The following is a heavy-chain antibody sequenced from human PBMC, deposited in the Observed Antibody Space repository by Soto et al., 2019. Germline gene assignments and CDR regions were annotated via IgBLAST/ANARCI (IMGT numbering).Heavy chain of an antibody. CDR1: GYTFTSYD. D-gene: IGHD6-13*01. J-gene: IGHJ5*02. V-gene: IGHV1-8*01. CDR2: MNPNSGNT. CDR3: ARERSAAGTGWFDP. Sequence: ASVKVSCKASGYTFTSYDINWVRQATGQGLEWMGWMNPNSGNTGYAQKFQGRVTMTRNTSISTAYMDLSSLRSEDTAVYYCARERSAAGTGWFDPWGQGTLVTVSS.